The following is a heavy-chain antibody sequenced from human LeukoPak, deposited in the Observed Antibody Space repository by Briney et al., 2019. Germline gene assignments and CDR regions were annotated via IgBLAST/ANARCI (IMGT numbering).Heavy chain of an antibody. J-gene: IGHJ4*02. CDR2: ISSSSAI. CDR1: GFTFSSYS. V-gene: IGHV3-48*01. Sequence: GGSLRLSCAASGFTFSSYSMNWVRQAPGKGLEWVSYISSSSAIYYADSVKGRFTISRDNAKKSLYLQMNSLRAEDTAVYYCARSGSSFFNYWGQGALVTVSS. D-gene: IGHD6-13*01. CDR3: ARSGSSFFNY.